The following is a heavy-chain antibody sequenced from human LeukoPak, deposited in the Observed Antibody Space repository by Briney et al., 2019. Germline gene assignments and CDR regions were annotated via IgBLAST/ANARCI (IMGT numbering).Heavy chain of an antibody. Sequence: GGSLRLSCAASGFTVSSNYMSWVRQAPGKGLEWVSVIYSGGSTYYADSVKGRFTISRDNSKNTLYLQMNSLRAEDTAVYYCARASYSGSWNDAFDIWGQGTMVTVSS. CDR2: IYSGGST. CDR3: ARASYSGSWNDAFDI. CDR1: GFTVSSNY. J-gene: IGHJ3*02. D-gene: IGHD1-26*01. V-gene: IGHV3-66*01.